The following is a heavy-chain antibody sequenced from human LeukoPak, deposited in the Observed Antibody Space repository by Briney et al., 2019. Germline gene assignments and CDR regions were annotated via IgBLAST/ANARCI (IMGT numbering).Heavy chain of an antibody. J-gene: IGHJ4*02. CDR2: IYSGGST. CDR1: GFTFSDYY. Sequence: GGSLRLSCAASGFTFSDYYMSWIRQAPGKGLEWVSVIYSGGSTYYADSVKGRFTISRDNSKNTLYLQMNSLRAEDTALYYCAKKGSSSYFDYWGQGTLVTVSA. CDR3: AKKGSSSYFDY. V-gene: IGHV3-53*01. D-gene: IGHD6-6*01.